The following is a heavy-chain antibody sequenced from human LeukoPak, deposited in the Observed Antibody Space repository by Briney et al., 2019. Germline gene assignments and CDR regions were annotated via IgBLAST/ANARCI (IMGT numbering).Heavy chain of an antibody. CDR3: AADYPWEGGYVN. J-gene: IGHJ4*02. CDR1: GFTFTSSA. V-gene: IGHV1-58*02. Sequence: SVKVSCKASGFTFTSSAMQWVRQARGQRLEWIRWIVVGSGNTNYAQKFQERVTITRDMSTSTAYMELSSLRSEDTAVYYCAADYPWEGGYVNWGQGTLVTVSS. D-gene: IGHD5-12*01. CDR2: IVVGSGNT.